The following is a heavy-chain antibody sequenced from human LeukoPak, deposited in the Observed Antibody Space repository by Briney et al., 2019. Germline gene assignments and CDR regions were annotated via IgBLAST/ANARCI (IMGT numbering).Heavy chain of an antibody. CDR1: GGSISSDDYY. J-gene: IGHJ3*02. Sequence: PSETLSLTCTVSGGSISSDDYYWSWIRQPPGKGLEWIGYIYYSGSTYYNPSLKSRVTISVDTSKNQFSLKLSSVTAADTAVYYCARVVVVPAATGHAFDIWGQGTMVTVSS. CDR2: IYYSGST. CDR3: ARVVVVPAATGHAFDI. V-gene: IGHV4-30-4*01. D-gene: IGHD2-2*01.